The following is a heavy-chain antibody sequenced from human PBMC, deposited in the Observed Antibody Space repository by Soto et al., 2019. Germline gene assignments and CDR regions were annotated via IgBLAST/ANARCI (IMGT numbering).Heavy chain of an antibody. CDR3: ARVTVGAPRIDC. Sequence: SETLSLTCTVSGGSISSYYWSWIRQPPGKGLEWIGYIYYSGSTNYNPSLKSRVTISVDTSKNQFSPKLSSVAAADTAVYYCARVTVGAPRIDCWGQETLVTVAS. J-gene: IGHJ4*02. CDR2: IYYSGST. V-gene: IGHV4-59*01. CDR1: GGSISSYY. D-gene: IGHD1-26*01.